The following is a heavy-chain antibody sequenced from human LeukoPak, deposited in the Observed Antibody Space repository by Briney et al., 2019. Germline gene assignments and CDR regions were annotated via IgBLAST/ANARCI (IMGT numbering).Heavy chain of an antibody. D-gene: IGHD6-6*01. V-gene: IGHV4-39*02. CDR3: ARHEYQVFPPANWFDP. CDR2: FHYSGSN. CDR1: GDSFNSSNFF. J-gene: IGHJ5*02. Sequence: SETLSLTCTVSGDSFNSSNFFWGWIRQPPGKGLEWIGSFHYSGSNFYNPSLKSRLTISVDTSRNHFSLKLTSVTAADTAVYYCARHEYQVFPPANWFDPWGQGTLVTVSS.